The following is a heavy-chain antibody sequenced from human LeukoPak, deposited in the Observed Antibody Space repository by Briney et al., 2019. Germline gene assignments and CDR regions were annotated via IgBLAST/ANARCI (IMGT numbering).Heavy chain of an antibody. CDR2: INPNSGGT. Sequence: ASVKVSCKASGYTFNGNYMHWMRQAPGQGLEWMGWINPNSGGTDYAQKFQGRVTMTRDTSISTAYMELIRLTSDDTAVYYCARAAYSSGCYDWGQGTLVTVSS. J-gene: IGHJ4*02. V-gene: IGHV1-2*02. CDR1: GYTFNGNY. D-gene: IGHD6-19*01. CDR3: ARAAYSSGCYD.